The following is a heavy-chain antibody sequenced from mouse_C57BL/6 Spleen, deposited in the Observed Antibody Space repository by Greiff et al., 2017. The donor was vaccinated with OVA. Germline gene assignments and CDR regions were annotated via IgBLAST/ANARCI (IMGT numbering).Heavy chain of an antibody. CDR2: ISSGGSYT. CDR1: GFTFSSYG. Sequence: EVQLVESGGDLVKPGGSLKLSCAASGFTFSSYGMSWVRQTPDKRLEWVATISSGGSYTYYPDSVKGRFTISRDNAKNTLYLQMSSLKSEDTAMYYCARHEDYGNYVDYWGQGTTRTVSS. J-gene: IGHJ2*01. CDR3: ARHEDYGNYVDY. D-gene: IGHD2-1*01. V-gene: IGHV5-6*01.